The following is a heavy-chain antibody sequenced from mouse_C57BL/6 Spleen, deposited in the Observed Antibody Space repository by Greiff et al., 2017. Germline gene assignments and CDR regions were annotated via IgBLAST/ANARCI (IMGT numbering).Heavy chain of an antibody. CDR3: TRDFTTVVEGNSYYYAMDY. CDR1: GFTFSSYA. J-gene: IGHJ4*01. D-gene: IGHD1-1*01. Sequence: EVKLQESGEGLVKPGGSLKLSCAASGFTFSSYAMSWVRQTPEKRLEWVAYISSGGDYIYYADTVKGRFTISRDNARNTLYLQMSSLKSEDTAMXYCTRDFTTVVEGNSYYYAMDYWGQGTSVTGSS. CDR2: ISSGGDYI. V-gene: IGHV5-9-1*02.